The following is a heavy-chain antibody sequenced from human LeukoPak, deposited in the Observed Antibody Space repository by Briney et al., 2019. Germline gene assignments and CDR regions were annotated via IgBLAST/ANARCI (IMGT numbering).Heavy chain of an antibody. V-gene: IGHV3-53*01. D-gene: IGHD1-26*01. J-gene: IGHJ6*02. CDR1: GFTVSSNY. Sequence: GGSLRLSCAASGFTVSSNYINWVRQAPGKGLEGVSVIHSGGSTYYADSVKGRFTISRDNSNNTLYLQMNSLRADDTAVYYCARVVGALGGYSMDVWGQGTTVTVSS. CDR3: ARVVGALGGYSMDV. CDR2: IHSGGST.